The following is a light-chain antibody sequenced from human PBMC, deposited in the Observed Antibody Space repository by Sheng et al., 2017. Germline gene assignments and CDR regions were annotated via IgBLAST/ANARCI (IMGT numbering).Light chain of an antibody. CDR2: NDR. V-gene: IGLV3-21*02. CDR1: NIGSKS. J-gene: IGLJ2*01. CDR3: QVWDSSTNHVV. Sequence: SYELTQPPSVSVAPGQTATLTCEGNNIGSKSLHWYQQRPGQAPVMVVHNDRDRPSGIPERFSGSNSVNTATLTITSVEXGDEADYYCQVWDSSTNHVVFGRGTTLTVL.